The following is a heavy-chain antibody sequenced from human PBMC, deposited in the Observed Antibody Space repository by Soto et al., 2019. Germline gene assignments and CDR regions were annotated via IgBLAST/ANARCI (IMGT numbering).Heavy chain of an antibody. J-gene: IGHJ6*02. CDR1: GYTFTGYY. Sequence: RSSVKVSCKASGYTFTGYYMHWVRQAPGQGLEWMGWINPNSGGTNYAQKFQGRVTMTRDTSISTAYMELSRLRSDDTAVYYCARDKASIYCTNGGCLNYYYYGMDVWGQGTTVTVSS. D-gene: IGHD2-8*01. CDR2: INPNSGGT. CDR3: ARDKASIYCTNGGCLNYYYYGMDV. V-gene: IGHV1-2*02.